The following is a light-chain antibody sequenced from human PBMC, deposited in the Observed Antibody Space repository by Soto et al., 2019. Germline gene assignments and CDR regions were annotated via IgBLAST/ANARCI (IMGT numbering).Light chain of an antibody. J-gene: IGKJ1*01. CDR1: QTVNSR. Sequence: EIVLTQSPATLSSSPGERATLSCRASQTVNSRLAWYQHKPGQAPRLLIYHTSNRATGIPARFSGSGSGTDCTLTISSLEPEDFAVYYCHQRQGWPRTFGQGTKVDIK. CDR3: HQRQGWPRT. CDR2: HTS. V-gene: IGKV3-11*01.